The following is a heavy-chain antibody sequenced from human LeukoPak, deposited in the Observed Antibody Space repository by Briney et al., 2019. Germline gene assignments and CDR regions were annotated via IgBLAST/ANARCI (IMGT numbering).Heavy chain of an antibody. CDR2: ISASGGGA. Sequence: GGSLRLSCAASGFRFKNFGMTWVRQAPGKGPEWVSTISASGGGAYYADSVKGRFTISRDNSKDTLSLQMNTLRAEDTAVYYCAKDVRRAEYCSATTCYTSSFDYWGQGTLVTVS. V-gene: IGHV3-23*01. CDR1: GFRFKNFG. CDR3: AKDVRRAEYCSATTCYTSSFDY. J-gene: IGHJ4*02. D-gene: IGHD2-2*02.